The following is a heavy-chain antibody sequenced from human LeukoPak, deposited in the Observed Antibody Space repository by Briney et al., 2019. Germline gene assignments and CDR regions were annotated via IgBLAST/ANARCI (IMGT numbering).Heavy chain of an antibody. D-gene: IGHD1-26*01. CDR2: INQDGGKK. Sequence: GKSLRLSCGASGFIFRTYAMHWVRQAPGKGLEWVANINQDGGKKNYVDSVKGRFTISRDNSKNTLYLQMNSLRAEDTAVYYCAKDRSGRSYFYFDYWGQGTLVTVSS. J-gene: IGHJ4*02. CDR3: AKDRSGRSYFYFDY. CDR1: GFIFRTYA. V-gene: IGHV3-7*01.